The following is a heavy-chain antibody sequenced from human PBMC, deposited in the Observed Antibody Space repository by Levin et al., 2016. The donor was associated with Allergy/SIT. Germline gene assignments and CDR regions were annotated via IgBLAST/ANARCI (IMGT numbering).Heavy chain of an antibody. J-gene: IGHJ6*03. Sequence: VRQAPGKGLEWVANIKQDGSEKYYVDSVKGRFTISRDNAKNSLLLQMNSLRGEDTAVHYCARERDDYRLSVWYMDVWGKGTTVTVSS. CDR3: ARERDDYRLSVWYMDV. D-gene: IGHD4-11*01. V-gene: IGHV3-7*01. CDR2: IKQDGSEK.